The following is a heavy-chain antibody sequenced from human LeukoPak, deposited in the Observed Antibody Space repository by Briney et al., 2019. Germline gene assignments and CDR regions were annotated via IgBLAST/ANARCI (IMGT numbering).Heavy chain of an antibody. D-gene: IGHD6-19*01. V-gene: IGHV4-39*01. CDR1: GGSISSSNYY. CDR3: ARQTTVYSGGWHFDY. J-gene: IGHJ4*02. Sequence: PSETLSLTCTVSGGSISSSNYYWGWIRQPPGKGLEWVGSVHYTGGTYYNPSLKSRVTMSVDTSKNQFSLKLSSVTAADTAGYYCARQTTVYSGGWHFDYWGQGTLVTVFS. CDR2: VHYTGGT.